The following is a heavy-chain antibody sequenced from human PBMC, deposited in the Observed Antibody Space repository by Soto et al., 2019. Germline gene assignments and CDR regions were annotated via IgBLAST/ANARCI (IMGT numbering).Heavy chain of an antibody. CDR1: GGTFSNDV. CDR3: ARGVAVADYYGMEV. D-gene: IGHD6-19*01. Sequence: QVQLVQSGPEVKKPGSSVKLSCKVSGGTFSNDVINWVRHVPGQGLEWMGKINPILGITNSAQKLQGRATITADKSTNTAHMELSSLESKDTAVYYCARGVAVADYYGMEVWGQGTRVTVSS. J-gene: IGHJ6*02. V-gene: IGHV1-69*04. CDR2: INPILGIT.